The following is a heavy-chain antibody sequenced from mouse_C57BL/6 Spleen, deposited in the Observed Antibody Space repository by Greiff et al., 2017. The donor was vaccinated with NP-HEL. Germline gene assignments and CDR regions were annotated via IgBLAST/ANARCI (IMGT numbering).Heavy chain of an antibody. Sequence: QVQLKQPGAELVKPGASVKLSCKASGYTFTSYWMQWVKQRPGQGLEWIGEIDPSDSYTNYNQKFKGKATLTVDTSSSTAYMQLSSLTSEDSAVYYCARDYYGSGYRYFDVWGTGTTVTVSS. CDR3: ARDYYGSGYRYFDV. V-gene: IGHV1-50*01. J-gene: IGHJ1*03. D-gene: IGHD1-1*01. CDR1: GYTFTSYW. CDR2: IDPSDSYT.